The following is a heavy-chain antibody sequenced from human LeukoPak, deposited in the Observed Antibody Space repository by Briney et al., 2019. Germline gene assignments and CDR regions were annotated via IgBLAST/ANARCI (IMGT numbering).Heavy chain of an antibody. CDR3: ARKYSSSWYRSGAGTVPFDY. Sequence: SETLSLTCAVYGGSFSGYYWSWIRQPPGKGLEWIGEINHRGSTNYNPSLKSRVTISVDTSKSQFSLKLSSVTAADTAVYYCARKYSSSWYRSGAGTVPFDYWGQGTLVTVSS. V-gene: IGHV4-34*01. D-gene: IGHD6-13*01. CDR2: INHRGST. J-gene: IGHJ4*02. CDR1: GGSFSGYY.